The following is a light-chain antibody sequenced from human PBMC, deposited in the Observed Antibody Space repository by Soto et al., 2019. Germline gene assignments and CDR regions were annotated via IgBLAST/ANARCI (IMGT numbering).Light chain of an antibody. V-gene: IGKV1-39*01. CDR2: NAS. J-gene: IGKJ1*01. Sequence: IQMTQSPSSLSASVGDRVTITCRASQSITTYLNWYQQKPGKAPKLLISNASRLQSGVPSRFSGGRSGTDFTLTISSLQPEDFATYYCQQSYSRPPTFGQGTKVDIK. CDR3: QQSYSRPPT. CDR1: QSITTY.